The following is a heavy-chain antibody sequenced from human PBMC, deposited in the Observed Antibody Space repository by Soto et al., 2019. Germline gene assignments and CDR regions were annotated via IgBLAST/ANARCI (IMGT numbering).Heavy chain of an antibody. V-gene: IGHV4-39*01. D-gene: IGHD3-22*01. CDR2: IYYSGST. Sequence: LSLTCTVSGGSISSSSYYWGWIRQPPGKGLEWIGSIYYSGSTYYNPSLKSRVTISVDTSKNQFSLKLSSVTAADTAVYYCASAPLYYYDSSGYLFDYWGQGTLVTVSS. J-gene: IGHJ4*02. CDR3: ASAPLYYYDSSGYLFDY. CDR1: GGSISSSSYY.